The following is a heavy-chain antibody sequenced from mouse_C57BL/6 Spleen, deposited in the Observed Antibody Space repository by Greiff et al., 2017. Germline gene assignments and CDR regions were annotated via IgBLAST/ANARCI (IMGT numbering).Heavy chain of an antibody. Sequence: VQGVESGPGLVAPSQSLSITCTVSGFSLTSYAISWVRQPPGKGLEWLGVIWTGGGTNYNSALKSRLSISKDNSKSQVFLKMNSLQTDDTARYYWARNLRDYDGGYAMDYWGQGTSVTVSS. J-gene: IGHJ4*01. V-gene: IGHV2-9-1*01. D-gene: IGHD2-4*01. CDR1: GFSLTSYA. CDR3: ARNLRDYDGGYAMDY. CDR2: IWTGGGT.